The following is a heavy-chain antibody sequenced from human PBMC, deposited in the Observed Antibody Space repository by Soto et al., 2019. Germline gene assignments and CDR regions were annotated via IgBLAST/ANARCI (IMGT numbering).Heavy chain of an antibody. V-gene: IGHV3-33*01. CDR1: GFTFSSYG. Sequence: QVQLVESGGGVVQPGRSLRLSCAASGFTFSSYGMHWVRQAPGKGLEWVAVIWYDGSNKYYADSVKGRFTISRDNSKNKLYLQMNSLRAEDTAVYYCARDGVIAAAVWAFDIWGQGTMVTVSS. J-gene: IGHJ3*02. CDR3: ARDGVIAAAVWAFDI. CDR2: IWYDGSNK. D-gene: IGHD6-13*01.